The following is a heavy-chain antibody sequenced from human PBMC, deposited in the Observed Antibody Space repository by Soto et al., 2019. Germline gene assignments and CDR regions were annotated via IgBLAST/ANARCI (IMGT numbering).Heavy chain of an antibody. CDR1: GFTFSSYA. CDR3: AKDHSRNYMYYGMDV. D-gene: IGHD6-13*01. J-gene: IGHJ6*02. CDR2: ISGSGGST. V-gene: IGHV3-23*01. Sequence: SLRLSCAASGFTFSSYAMSWVRQAPGKGLEWVSAISGSGGSTYYADSVKGRFTISRDNSKNTLYLQMNSLRAEDTAVYYCAKDHSRNYMYYGMDVWGQGTTVTVSS.